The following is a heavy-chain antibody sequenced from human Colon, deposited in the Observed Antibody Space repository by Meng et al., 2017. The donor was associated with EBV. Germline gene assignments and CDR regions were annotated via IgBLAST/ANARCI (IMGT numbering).Heavy chain of an antibody. V-gene: IGHV4-30-4*01. J-gene: IGHJ2*01. D-gene: IGHD5-18*01. CDR3: ARVGWRQWSFDL. CDR1: GGAISSGDYY. Sequence: GPGLVKPPQPLSLTGTVSGGAISSGDYYWSWTRQPPGKGLELIGHIYYSGSTSYNPSLKSRVTISVDTSNNQFSLKLSSVTAADTAVYYCARVGWRQWSFDLWGRGTLVTVSS. CDR2: IYYSGST.